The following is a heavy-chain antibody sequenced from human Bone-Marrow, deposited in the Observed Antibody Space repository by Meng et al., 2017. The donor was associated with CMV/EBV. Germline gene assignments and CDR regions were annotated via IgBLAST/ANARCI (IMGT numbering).Heavy chain of an antibody. CDR1: GGSISSGNYY. CDR2: IYYSGTT. V-gene: IGHV4-31*03. D-gene: IGHD3-9*01. CDR3: ARRMYYDILTGYYDCTWFDP. J-gene: IGHJ5*02. Sequence: QVQLQESGPGLAKPSQTLSLTCTVSGGSISSGNYYWSWIRQQPGKGLEWIGYIYYSGTTFYNPSLKSRVTLSVDTSKNQFSLKLASVTAADTAVYYCARRMYYDILTGYYDCTWFDPWGQGTLVTVSS.